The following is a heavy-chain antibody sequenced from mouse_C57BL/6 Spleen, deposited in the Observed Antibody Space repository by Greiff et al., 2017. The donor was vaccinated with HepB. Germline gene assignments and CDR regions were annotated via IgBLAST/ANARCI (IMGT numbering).Heavy chain of an antibody. J-gene: IGHJ2*01. V-gene: IGHV1-80*01. D-gene: IGHD1-1*01. CDR3: ARSPLTTVVPFDY. Sequence: QVQLQQSGAELVKPGASVKISCKASGYAFSSYWMNWVKQRPGKGLEWIGQIYPGDGDTNYNGKFKGKATLTADKSSSTAYMQLSSLTSEDSAVYCCARSPLTTVVPFDYWGQGTTLTVSS. CDR1: GYAFSSYW. CDR2: IYPGDGDT.